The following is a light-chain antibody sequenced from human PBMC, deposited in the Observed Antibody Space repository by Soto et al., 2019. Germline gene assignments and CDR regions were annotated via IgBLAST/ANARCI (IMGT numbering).Light chain of an antibody. V-gene: IGLV1-40*01. J-gene: IGLJ1*01. CDR3: QSYDSGLSGLYV. CDR2: GST. CDR1: SSNIGAGYD. Sequence: QSALTHPPSLSGAPGQRVTISCTGSSSNIGAGYDVHWYQQLPRTAPKLLIYGSTNRPSGVPDRFSGSRSGTSASLAITGLQAEDEADYYCQSYDSGLSGLYVFGTGTKVTVL.